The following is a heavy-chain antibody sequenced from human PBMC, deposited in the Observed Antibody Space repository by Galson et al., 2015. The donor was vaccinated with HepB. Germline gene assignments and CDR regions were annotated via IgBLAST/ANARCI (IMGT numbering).Heavy chain of an antibody. CDR2: IDWDDDK. CDR3: ARIRTIAVAGTAFDI. D-gene: IGHD6-19*01. CDR1: GFSLSTSGMC. V-gene: IGHV2-70*11. J-gene: IGHJ3*02. Sequence: PALVKPTQTLTLTCTFSGFSLSTSGMCVSWIRQPPGKALEWLARIDWDDDKYYGTSLKTRLTISKDTSKNQVVLTMTNMDPVDTATYYCARIRTIAVAGTAFDIWGQGTMVTVSS.